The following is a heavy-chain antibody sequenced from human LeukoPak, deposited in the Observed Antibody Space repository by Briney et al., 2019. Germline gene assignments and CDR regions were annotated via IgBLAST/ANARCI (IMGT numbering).Heavy chain of an antibody. V-gene: IGHV4-59*01. Sequence: SETLSLTCTVSGGSISSYYWSWIRQPPGKGPEWIGYIYYSGSTNYNPSLKSRVTISVDTSKNQFSLKLSSVTAADTAVYYCARADSSGYYLAFDIWGQGTMVTVSS. D-gene: IGHD3-22*01. J-gene: IGHJ3*02. CDR3: ARADSSGYYLAFDI. CDR2: IYYSGST. CDR1: GGSISSYY.